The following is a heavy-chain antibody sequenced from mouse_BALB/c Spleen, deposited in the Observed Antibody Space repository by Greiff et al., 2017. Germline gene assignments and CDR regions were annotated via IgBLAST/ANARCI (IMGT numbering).Heavy chain of an antibody. D-gene: IGHD2-14*01. CDR1: GFTFSSFG. Sequence: DVQLVESGGGLVQPGGSRKLSCAASGFTFSSFGMHWVRQAPEKGLEWVAYISSGSSTIYYADTVKGRFTISRDNPKNTLFLQMTSLRSEDTAMYYCARGGDYRYDGGYAMDYWGQGTSVTVSS. CDR3: ARGGDYRYDGGYAMDY. CDR2: ISSGSSTI. J-gene: IGHJ4*01. V-gene: IGHV5-17*02.